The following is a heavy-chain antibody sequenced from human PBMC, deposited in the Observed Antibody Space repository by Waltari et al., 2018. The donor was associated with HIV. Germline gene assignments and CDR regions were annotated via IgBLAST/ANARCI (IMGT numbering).Heavy chain of an antibody. D-gene: IGHD1-26*01. CDR2: ISSISSYI. J-gene: IGHJ4*02. CDR3: ARGSGGATRGGFDY. CDR1: GFTFSSYS. Sequence: EVQLVESGGGLVKPGGSLRLSCAASGFTFSSYSMNWVRQAPGKGLELVSSISSISSYIYDADSLKGRFTISRDNAKNSLYLQMNSLRAEDTAVYYCARGSGGATRGGFDYWGQGTLVTVSS. V-gene: IGHV3-21*01.